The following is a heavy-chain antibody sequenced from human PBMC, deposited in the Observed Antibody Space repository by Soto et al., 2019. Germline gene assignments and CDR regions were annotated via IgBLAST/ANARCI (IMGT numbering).Heavy chain of an antibody. CDR1: GFTFSSYW. V-gene: IGHV3-74*01. CDR3: VRTSLVVAAATREDY. J-gene: IGHJ4*02. CDR2: INSEGSST. Sequence: EVQLVESGGGLVQPGGSLRLSCAASGFTFSSYWMHWVRQAPGKGLVWVSGINSEGSSTSYADSVKGRFTITRDNAKNTLYLQMNSLRAEDTAVYYCVRTSLVVAAATREDYWGQGTLVTVSS. D-gene: IGHD2-15*01.